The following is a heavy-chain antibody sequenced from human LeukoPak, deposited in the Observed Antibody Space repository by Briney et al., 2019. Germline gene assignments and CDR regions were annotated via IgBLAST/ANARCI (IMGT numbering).Heavy chain of an antibody. V-gene: IGHV4-39*01. Sequence: PSETLSLTCTVSGGSISSSSYYWGWVRQPPGKGLEWIGGIYYSGSTYYNPSLKSRVTISVDTSKNQFSLKLSSVTAADTAVYYCARHEESAAAAMYYYHYMDVWGKGTTVTVSS. CDR1: GGSISSSSYY. D-gene: IGHD6-13*01. CDR3: ARHEESAAAAMYYYHYMDV. CDR2: IYYSGST. J-gene: IGHJ6*03.